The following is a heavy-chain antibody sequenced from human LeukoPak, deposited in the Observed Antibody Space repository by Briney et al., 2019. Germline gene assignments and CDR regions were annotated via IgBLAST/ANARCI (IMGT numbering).Heavy chain of an antibody. V-gene: IGHV1-69*13. Sequence: SVKASCKASGGTFSSYAISWVRQAPGQRLEWMGGIIPIFGTANYAQKFQGRVTITADESTSTAYMELSSLRSEDTAVYYCASCRDSSGSYYYYMDVWGKGTTVTISS. CDR2: IIPIFGTA. D-gene: IGHD3-22*01. CDR3: ASCRDSSGSYYYYMDV. CDR1: GGTFSSYA. J-gene: IGHJ6*03.